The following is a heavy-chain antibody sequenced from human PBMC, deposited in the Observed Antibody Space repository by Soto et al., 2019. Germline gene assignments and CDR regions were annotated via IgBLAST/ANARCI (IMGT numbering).Heavy chain of an antibody. J-gene: IGHJ4*02. V-gene: IGHV3-21*01. CDR2: ISGSSSYI. CDR1: GVSFSDYS. D-gene: IGHD1-26*01. Sequence: EVQLVESGGGLVKPGGSLRLSCVVSGVSFSDYSMNWVRQAPGKGLEWVALISGSSSYIYYADSVKGRFTISRDNAKNSLFLQMDSLRLEDTAVYYCARSGEILQTFDSWGQGTPVTVSS. CDR3: ARSGEILQTFDS.